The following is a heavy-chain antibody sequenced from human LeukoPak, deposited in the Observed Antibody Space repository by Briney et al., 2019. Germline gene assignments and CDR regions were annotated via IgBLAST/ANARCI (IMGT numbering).Heavy chain of an antibody. CDR3: ARDVTGDRY. CDR1: GFTVSSNY. CDR2: ISGSGGST. Sequence: PGGSLRLSCAASGFTVSSNYMSWVRQAPGKGLEWVSAISGSGGSTYYADSVKGRFTISRDNAKNSLYLQMNSLRAEDTAVYYCARDVTGDRYWGQGTLVTVSS. V-gene: IGHV3-23*01. D-gene: IGHD7-27*01. J-gene: IGHJ4*02.